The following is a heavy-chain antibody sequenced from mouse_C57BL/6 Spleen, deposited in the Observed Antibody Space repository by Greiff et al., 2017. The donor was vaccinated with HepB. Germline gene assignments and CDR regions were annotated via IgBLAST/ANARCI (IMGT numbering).Heavy chain of an antibody. CDR3: ARQYFYYFDY. V-gene: IGHV5-6*01. CDR1: GFTFSSYG. J-gene: IGHJ2*01. Sequence: EVQWVESGGDLVKPGGSLKLSCAASGFTFSSYGMSWVRQTPDKRLEWVATISSGGSYTYYPDSVKGRFTISRDNAKNTLYLQMSSLKSEDTAMYYCARQYFYYFDYWGQGTTLTVSS. CDR2: ISSGGSYT.